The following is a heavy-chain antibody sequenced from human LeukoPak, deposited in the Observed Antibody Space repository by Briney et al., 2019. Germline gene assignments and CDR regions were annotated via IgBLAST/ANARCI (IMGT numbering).Heavy chain of an antibody. D-gene: IGHD3-3*01. V-gene: IGHV4-61*02. CDR2: IYTSGST. J-gene: IGHJ2*01. Sequence: SQTLSLTCTVSGGSISSGSYYWSWIRQPAGKGLEWIGRIYTSGSTNYHPSLKSRVTLSVDTSKNQFSLKLSSVTAADTAVYYRARSLTIFGVGSWYFDLWGRGTLVTVSS. CDR1: GGSISSGSYY. CDR3: ARSLTIFGVGSWYFDL.